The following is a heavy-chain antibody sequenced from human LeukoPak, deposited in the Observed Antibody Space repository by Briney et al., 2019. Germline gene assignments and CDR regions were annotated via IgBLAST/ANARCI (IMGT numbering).Heavy chain of an antibody. CDR3: VKDVGGSYAFDY. D-gene: IGHD1-26*01. CDR1: GFTFSRYA. J-gene: IGHJ4*02. Sequence: GGSLRLSCSASGFTFSRYAMHWVRQAPGKGLEYVSGINDNGGRTHYGDSVKGRFSISRDNSKNTLHLQMSTLRAEDTALYYCVKDVGGSYAFDYRGQGILVTVAS. CDR2: INDNGGRT. V-gene: IGHV3-64D*09.